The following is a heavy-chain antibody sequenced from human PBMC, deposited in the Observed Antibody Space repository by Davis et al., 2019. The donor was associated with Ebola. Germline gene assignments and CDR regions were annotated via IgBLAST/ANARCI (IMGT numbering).Heavy chain of an antibody. V-gene: IGHV4-34*08. D-gene: IGHD6-13*01. J-gene: IGHJ4*02. CDR2: INHSGST. CDR3: ATWPGIAAAGTEDY. CDR1: GFTFSDYY. Sequence: ESLKISCAASGFTFSDYYMSWIRQPPGKGLEWIGEINHSGSTNYNPSLKSRVTISVDTSKNQFSLKLSSVTAADTAVYYCATWPGIAAAGTEDYWGQGTLVTVSS.